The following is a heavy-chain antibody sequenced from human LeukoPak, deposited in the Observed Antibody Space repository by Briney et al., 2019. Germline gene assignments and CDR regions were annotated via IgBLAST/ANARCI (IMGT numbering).Heavy chain of an antibody. CDR2: IWYDRTNK. D-gene: IGHD4-17*01. V-gene: IGHV3-33*01. CDR3: ARDRLITVTTFHFDY. J-gene: IGHJ4*02. Sequence: AGRSLSLSCAASGFTFSTYAMHWVRQAPGKGLEWVAVIWYDRTNKYYADSVKGRFTISRDNSKNTLYLQMSSLRAEDTAVYYCARDRLITVTTFHFDYWGQGTLVTVSS. CDR1: GFTFSTYA.